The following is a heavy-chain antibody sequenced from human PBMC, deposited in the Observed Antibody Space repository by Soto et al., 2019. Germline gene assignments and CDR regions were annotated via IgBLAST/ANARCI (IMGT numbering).Heavy chain of an antibody. V-gene: IGHV1-69*01. CDR3: SRWWGYDSNDDYYAY. Sequence: QVQLVQSGAEVRKPGSSVKVSCKASGGTFSRHAISWVRQAPGQGLEWMGGIIPIFGTANHAQKFQGRVTSVANEAKNTACMALSSLRSEDSAMYDCSRWWGYDSNDDYYAYWGQGTLVIVSS. CDR1: GGTFSRHA. CDR2: IIPIFGTA. D-gene: IGHD3-22*01. J-gene: IGHJ4*02.